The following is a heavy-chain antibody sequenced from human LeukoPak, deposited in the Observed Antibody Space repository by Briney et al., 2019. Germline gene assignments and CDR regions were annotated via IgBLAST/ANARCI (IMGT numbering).Heavy chain of an antibody. Sequence: GASVKVSCKASGYTFTDYYMHWVRQAPGQGLEWMGWINPNSGGTNYAQKFQGRVTMTRDTSISTAYMELSRLRSDDTAVYYCAREHIVVVPAAGMWFDPWGQGTLVTVSS. V-gene: IGHV1-2*02. CDR2: INPNSGGT. D-gene: IGHD2-2*01. CDR1: GYTFTDYY. CDR3: AREHIVVVPAAGMWFDP. J-gene: IGHJ5*02.